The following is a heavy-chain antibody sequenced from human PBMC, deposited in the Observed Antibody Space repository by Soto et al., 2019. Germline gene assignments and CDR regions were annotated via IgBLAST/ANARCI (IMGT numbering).Heavy chain of an antibody. CDR2: ISGSGGST. V-gene: IGHV3-23*01. J-gene: IGHJ4*02. D-gene: IGHD6-6*01. CDR1: GFTFSSYA. CDR3: AKRSSSSSNPPFDY. Sequence: GGSLRLSCAASGFTFSSYAMSWVRQAPGKGLEWVSAISGSGGSTYYADSVKGRFTISRDNSKNTLYLQMNSLRAEDTALYYCAKRSSSSSNPPFDYWGQGTLVTVSS.